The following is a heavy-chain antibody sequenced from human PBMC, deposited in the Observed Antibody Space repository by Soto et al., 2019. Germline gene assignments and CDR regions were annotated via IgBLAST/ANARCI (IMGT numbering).Heavy chain of an antibody. V-gene: IGHV3-48*02. CDR2: ISSSSGVI. CDR3: ARETYFDY. D-gene: IGHD2-21*01. J-gene: IGHJ4*02. CDR1: GFIFRNYI. Sequence: GGSLRLSCAASGFIFRNYIMNWVRQAPGKGLEWVSYISSSSGVIYYADSVKGRFTLSRDNAKNSLYLQMNSLRDEDTAVYYCARETYFDYWGQGTMVTV.